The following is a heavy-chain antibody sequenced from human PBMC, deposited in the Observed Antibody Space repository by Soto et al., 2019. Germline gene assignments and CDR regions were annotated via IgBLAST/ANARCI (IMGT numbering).Heavy chain of an antibody. CDR2: MNPNSGNT. CDR1: GYTFTSYD. CDR3: ARAGGATDYYYYYMDV. Sequence: ASVKVSCKASGYTFTSYDINWVRQVTGQGLEWMGWMNPNSGNTGYAQKFQGRVTMTRNTSISTAYMELSSLRSEDTAVYYCARAGGATDYYYYYMDVWGKGTTVTVSS. D-gene: IGHD1-26*01. J-gene: IGHJ6*03. V-gene: IGHV1-8*01.